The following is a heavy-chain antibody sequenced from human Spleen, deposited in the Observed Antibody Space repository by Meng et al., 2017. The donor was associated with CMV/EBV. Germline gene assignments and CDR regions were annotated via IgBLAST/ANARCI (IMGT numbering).Heavy chain of an antibody. D-gene: IGHD3-3*01. CDR2: IWYDGSNK. J-gene: IGHJ4*02. CDR3: ARMGGFWSGYHYFDY. CDR1: ECTFSSYG. Sequence: SECTFSSYGMHWVLQAPGRGLEWVAVIWYDGSNKYYADSVKGRFTISRDNSKNTLYLQMNSLRAEDTAVYYCARMGGFWSGYHYFDYWGQGTLVTVSS. V-gene: IGHV3-33*01.